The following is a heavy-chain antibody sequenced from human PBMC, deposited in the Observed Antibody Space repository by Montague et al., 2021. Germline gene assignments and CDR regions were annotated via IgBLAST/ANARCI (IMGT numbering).Heavy chain of an antibody. CDR3: ARDSPVVETWAGEHKGAFDI. CDR1: GDSISSYEYY. V-gene: IGHV4-4*07. Sequence: SETLSLTCSVSGDSISSYEYYWTWIRQPAGRGLEWIGRVYKRRDTITNPSLTSRLTLSVDTSKNHFTLTLTSVTAADTAVYFFARDSPVVETWAGEHKGAFDIWGQGTMVTVSS. J-gene: IGHJ3*02. CDR2: VYKRRDT. D-gene: IGHD3-10*01.